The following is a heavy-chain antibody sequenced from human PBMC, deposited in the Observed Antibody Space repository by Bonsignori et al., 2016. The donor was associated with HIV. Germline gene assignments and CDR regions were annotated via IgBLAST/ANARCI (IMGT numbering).Heavy chain of an antibody. CDR2: INHSENT. D-gene: IGHD3-3*01. J-gene: IGHJ4*02. V-gene: IGHV4-38-2*01. Sequence: QVQLQESGPGLVKPSETLSLTCAVSGYSISSGYFWGWIRQPPGKGLEWIGSINHSENTHYNPSLKSRVSISVDTSKNQFSLKLRSVTAADTAVYYCARHYFCMGGQNWAFDYWGQGTLVTVSS. CDR3: ARHYFCMGGQNWAFDY. CDR1: GYSISSGYF.